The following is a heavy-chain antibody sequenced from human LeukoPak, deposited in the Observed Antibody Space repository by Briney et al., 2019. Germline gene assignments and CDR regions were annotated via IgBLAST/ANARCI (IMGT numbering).Heavy chain of an antibody. CDR1: GFTFSDYY. CDR3: ARDRDVVVPAAPDY. Sequence: GGSLRLSCAASGFTFSDYYMSWIRQAPGKGLEWVSYISSSGSTIYYADSVKGRFTISRDNAKNPLYLQMTSLRAEDTAVYYCARDRDVVVPAAPDYWGQGTLVTVSS. J-gene: IGHJ4*02. D-gene: IGHD2-2*01. CDR2: ISSSGSTI. V-gene: IGHV3-11*01.